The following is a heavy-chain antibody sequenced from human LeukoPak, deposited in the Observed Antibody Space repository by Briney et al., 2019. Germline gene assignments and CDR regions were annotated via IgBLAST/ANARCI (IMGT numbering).Heavy chain of an antibody. D-gene: IGHD1-14*01. V-gene: IGHV3-66*02. CDR1: GFTFTNYA. CDR2: IYSGGST. Sequence: PGGSLRLSCAASGFTFTNYAMNWVRQAPGKGLEWVSVIYSGGSTYYADSVKGRFTISRDNSKNTLYLQMNSLRAEDTAVYYCAREGPSAPTGGVDYWGQGTLVTVSS. CDR3: AREGPSAPTGGVDY. J-gene: IGHJ4*02.